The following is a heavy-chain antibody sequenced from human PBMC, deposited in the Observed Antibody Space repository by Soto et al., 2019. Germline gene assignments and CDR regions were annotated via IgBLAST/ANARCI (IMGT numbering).Heavy chain of an antibody. CDR2: IYYSGST. CDR1: GGSISSSSYY. D-gene: IGHD3-22*01. CDR3: ARQEWDYYDSSGYYDY. Sequence: ETLSLTCTVSGGSISSSSYYWGWIRQPPGKGLEWIGSIYYSGSTYYNPSLKSRVTISVDTSKNQFSLKLSSVTAADTAVYYCARQEWDYYDSSGYYDYWGQGTLVTVSS. V-gene: IGHV4-39*01. J-gene: IGHJ4*02.